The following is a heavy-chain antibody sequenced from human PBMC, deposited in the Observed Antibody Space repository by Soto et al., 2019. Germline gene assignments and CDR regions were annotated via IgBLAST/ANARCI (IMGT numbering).Heavy chain of an antibody. CDR3: ARLGGINWFDP. Sequence: QVQLQESGPGLVKPSQTLSLTCTVSGGSISSGGYYWRWIRQHPGKGLEWIGYIDYSGSTYYNPSLKSRDTISVDTSKTQFPLKLSSVSAADTAVYYCARLGGINWFDPWGQGTLVTLSS. V-gene: IGHV4-31*03. CDR2: IDYSGST. J-gene: IGHJ5*02. CDR1: GGSISSGGYY. D-gene: IGHD3-16*01.